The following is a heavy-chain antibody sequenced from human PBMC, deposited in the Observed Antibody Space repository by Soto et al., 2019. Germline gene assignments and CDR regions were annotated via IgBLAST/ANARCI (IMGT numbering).Heavy chain of an antibody. J-gene: IGHJ6*02. Sequence: KQSQTLSLTCAISGDSVSSNSAAWNWIRQSPSRGLEWLGRTYYRSKWYNDYAVSVKSRITINPDTSKNQFSLQLNSVTPEDTAVYYCARDVPAGAARHYGMDVWGQGTTVTVSS. D-gene: IGHD6-6*01. V-gene: IGHV6-1*01. CDR3: ARDVPAGAARHYGMDV. CDR2: TYYRSKWYN. CDR1: GDSVSSNSAA.